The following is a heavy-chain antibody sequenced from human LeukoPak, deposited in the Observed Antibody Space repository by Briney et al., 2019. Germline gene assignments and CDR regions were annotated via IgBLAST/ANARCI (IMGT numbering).Heavy chain of an antibody. D-gene: IGHD2-15*01. V-gene: IGHV3-21*01. J-gene: IGHJ6*03. CDR1: GFTFSSYA. CDR2: ISSSSSYI. CDR3: ASHCYPPLCYYYYYMDV. Sequence: GGSLRLSCAASGFTFSSYAKSWVRQAPGKGLEWVSSISSSSSYIYYADSVKGRFTISRDNAKNSLYLQMNSLRAEDTAVYYCASHCYPPLCYYYYYMDVWGKGTTVTVSS.